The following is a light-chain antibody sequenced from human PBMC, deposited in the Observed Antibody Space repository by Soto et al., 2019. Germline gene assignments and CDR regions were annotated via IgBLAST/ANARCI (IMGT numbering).Light chain of an antibody. J-gene: IGLJ2*01. CDR3: SSYSISTTVV. CDR2: DVH. Sequence: QPASVSGSPGQSITISCTGTSSDVGGYNHVSWYQQHPGKAPKLMIYDVHNRPSGVSNRFSGSKSGNTASLTISGLQAEDEGDYYCSSYSISTTVVFGGGTKVTVL. V-gene: IGLV2-14*01. CDR1: SSDVGGYNH.